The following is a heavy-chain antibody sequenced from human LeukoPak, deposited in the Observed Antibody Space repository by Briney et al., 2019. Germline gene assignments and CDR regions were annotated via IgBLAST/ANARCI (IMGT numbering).Heavy chain of an antibody. CDR3: AKGMAQLEVLPHFDY. CDR2: ISGSGGST. V-gene: IGHV3-23*01. CDR1: GFTFTTNA. D-gene: IGHD5-24*01. Sequence: GGSLRLSCAASGFTFTTNAMSWVRQAPGKGLEWFSAISGSGGSTYYADSVKGRFTISRDNSKNTLYLQMNSLRAEDTAVYYCAKGMAQLEVLPHFDYWGQGTLVTVSS. J-gene: IGHJ4*02.